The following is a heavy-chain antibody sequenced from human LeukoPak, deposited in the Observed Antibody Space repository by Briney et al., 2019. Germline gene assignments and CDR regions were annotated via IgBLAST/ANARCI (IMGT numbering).Heavy chain of an antibody. CDR2: ISGSGDNT. CDR1: GFTFSIYA. Sequence: GGSLRLSCAASGFTFSIYAMNWVRQAPGKGLEWVSGISGSGDNTYYAESVKGRFTISRDNSKNTLYLRMNSLGAEDTAVYFCSRGGYSSSWYRFDYWGQGTLVTVSS. CDR3: SRGGYSSSWYRFDY. J-gene: IGHJ4*02. V-gene: IGHV3-23*01. D-gene: IGHD6-13*01.